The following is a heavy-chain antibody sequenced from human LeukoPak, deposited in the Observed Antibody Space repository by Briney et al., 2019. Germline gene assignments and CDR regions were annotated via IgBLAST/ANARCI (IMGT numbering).Heavy chain of an antibody. V-gene: IGHV4-38-2*02. CDR2: INHSGST. CDR3: ARGSSSAYYPIDY. J-gene: IGHJ4*02. Sequence: PSETLSITCTVSGYSISRGYYWIWIPQPPRNGLEWIGEINHSGSTNYNPSLKSRVTISIDTSKKQFSLKLSSVTAADTALYYCARGSSSAYYPIDYWGQGTLVTVSS. D-gene: IGHD3-22*01. CDR1: GYSISRGYY.